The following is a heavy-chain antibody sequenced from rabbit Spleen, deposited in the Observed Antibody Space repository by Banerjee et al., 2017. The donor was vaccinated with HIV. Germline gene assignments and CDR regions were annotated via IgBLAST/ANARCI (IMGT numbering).Heavy chain of an antibody. V-gene: IGHV1S45*01. Sequence: QEQLVESGGGLVLPEGSLTLTCKASGFTISSSYYMCWVRQAPGKGLEWIACIYGGGSGSTYYASWAKGRFTISKTSSTTVTLQMTSLTAADTATYFCARDSASSFSSYGMDLWGPGTLVTVS. CDR3: ARDSASSFSSYGMDL. J-gene: IGHJ6*01. CDR1: GFTISSSYY. D-gene: IGHD8-1*01. CDR2: IYGGGSGST.